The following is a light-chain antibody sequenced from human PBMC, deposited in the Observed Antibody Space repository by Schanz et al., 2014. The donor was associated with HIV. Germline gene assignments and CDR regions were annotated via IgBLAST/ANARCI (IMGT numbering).Light chain of an antibody. CDR3: QQYNSYSPYT. V-gene: IGKV1-5*03. CDR2: QAS. Sequence: IQMTQSPSTVSTSVGDRVTLTCRASQTIGRLLAWYQQKPGRAPKLLIYQASTLETGVPSGFSGSGSGTSFTLTITSLQPDDVATDYCQQYNSYSPYTFGQGTKLEIK. J-gene: IGKJ2*01. CDR1: QTIGRL.